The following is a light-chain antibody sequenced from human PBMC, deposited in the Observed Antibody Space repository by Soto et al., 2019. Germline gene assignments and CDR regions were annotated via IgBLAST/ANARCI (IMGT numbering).Light chain of an antibody. CDR1: QCIAPY. Sequence: DVQMTQSPSSLSAFVGDRVTITCRASQCIAPYLAWFQQKPGKAPKLLIYATSTLQSGVPSRFSGSGSGTDFTLTITSLQPEDVATYYCQKYNSAPLTFGGGTKVEIK. CDR2: ATS. CDR3: QKYNSAPLT. J-gene: IGKJ4*01. V-gene: IGKV1-27*01.